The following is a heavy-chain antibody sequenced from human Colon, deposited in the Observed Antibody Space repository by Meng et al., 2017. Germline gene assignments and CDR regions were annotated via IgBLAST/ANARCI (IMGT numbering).Heavy chain of an antibody. Sequence: GESLKISCAASGFTFSRNSMNWVRQAPGQGLEWVSSISSSSSYIYYADSVKGRFTISRDNAKNSLYLQMNTLRAEDTAVYYCARDSGRDYYDCSGYYTAFGIWGQGKMVNVSS. V-gene: IGHV3-21*04. CDR1: GFTFSRNS. CDR3: ARDSGRDYYDCSGYYTAFGI. J-gene: IGHJ3*02. CDR2: ISSSSSYI. D-gene: IGHD3-22*01.